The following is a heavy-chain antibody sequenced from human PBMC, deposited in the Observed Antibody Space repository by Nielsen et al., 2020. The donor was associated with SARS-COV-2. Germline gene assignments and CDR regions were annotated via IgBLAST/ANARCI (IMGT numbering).Heavy chain of an antibody. CDR3: ARVRKIGELFVDY. J-gene: IGHJ4*02. CDR1: GFTFSSYA. CDR2: ISYDGSNK. V-gene: IGHV3-30-3*01. D-gene: IGHD3-10*01. Sequence: GGSLRLSCAASGFTFSSYAMHWVRQAPGKGLEWVAVISYDGSNKYYADSVKGRFTISRDNSKNTLYLQMNSLRAEDTAVYYCARVRKIGELFVDYWGQGTLVTVSS.